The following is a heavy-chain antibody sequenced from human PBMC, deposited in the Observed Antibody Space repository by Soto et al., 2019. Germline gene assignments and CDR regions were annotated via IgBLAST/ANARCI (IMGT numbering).Heavy chain of an antibody. D-gene: IGHD3-22*01. CDR3: SKCSSSGYYRYFDY. V-gene: IGHV3-23*01. CDR2: ISASGSST. Sequence: EVQLLESGGGLVQPGGSLRLSCAASGFTFIKYAMSWVRQAPGKGLAWVSAISASGSSTYYADSEKGRFTVSRDKSKNKLYLQMNGMRAEDTAVYYCSKCSSSGYYRYFDYWGQGTLVTVSS. CDR1: GFTFIKYA. J-gene: IGHJ4*02.